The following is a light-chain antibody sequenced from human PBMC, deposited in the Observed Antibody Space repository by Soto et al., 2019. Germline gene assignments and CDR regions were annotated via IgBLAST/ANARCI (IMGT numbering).Light chain of an antibody. CDR2: AAS. V-gene: IGKV1-9*01. CDR3: QQLNSYPQNT. J-gene: IGKJ2*01. Sequence: DIQLTQSPSFLSASVGDRVTITCRASQGISSYLAWYQQKPGKAPKLLIYAASTLQSGVPSRFSGSGSGTEFTLTISSLHPEDFATYYCQQLNSYPQNTFGQGTKLEIK. CDR1: QGISSY.